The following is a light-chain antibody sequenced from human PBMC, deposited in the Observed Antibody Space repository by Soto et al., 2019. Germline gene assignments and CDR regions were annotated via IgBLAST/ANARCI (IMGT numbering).Light chain of an antibody. CDR1: QSVSSD. CDR2: YTS. CDR3: QQYNNWPWK. V-gene: IGKV3-15*01. J-gene: IGKJ1*01. Sequence: IVMTHSPATLSVSPWESATLSCRASQSVSSDLAWYQQKPGQAPRLLIYYTSTRATGFPARFSGGGSGTEFTLTISSLQSEDFAVYYCQQYNNWPWKFGQGTKVDIK.